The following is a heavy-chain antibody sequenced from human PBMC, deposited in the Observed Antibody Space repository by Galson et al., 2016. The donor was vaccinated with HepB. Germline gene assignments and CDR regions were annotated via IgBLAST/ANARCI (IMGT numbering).Heavy chain of an antibody. CDR1: GFTFSSYA. V-gene: IGHV3-23*01. J-gene: IGHJ6*02. CDR2: ISGGGGNT. Sequence: SLRLSCAASGFTFSSYAMSWVRQAPGKGLEWVSGISGGGGNTYYADSVKGRFTISRDNSKTTLYLQMNSLRAEDAAAYFCAKTSPGSGGIFNDFVDVWGQGTTVTVSS. CDR3: AKTSPGSGGIFNDFVDV. D-gene: IGHD2-15*01.